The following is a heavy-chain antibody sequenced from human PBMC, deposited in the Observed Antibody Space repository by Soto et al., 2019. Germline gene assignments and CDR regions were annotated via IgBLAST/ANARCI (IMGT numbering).Heavy chain of an antibody. CDR2: IKSKNNGGAA. Sequence: EVQMVESGGGLVKPGESLRLSCAASGLTFSTAWMSWLRQAPGKGLEWVGRIKSKNNGGAAEYAAPVRGRFTISRDDSKTTMYLQMNSLKTEDTGVYYCSTDRHWFDPWGQGTLVTVSS. V-gene: IGHV3-15*01. CDR1: GLTFSTAW. J-gene: IGHJ5*02. CDR3: STDRHWFDP.